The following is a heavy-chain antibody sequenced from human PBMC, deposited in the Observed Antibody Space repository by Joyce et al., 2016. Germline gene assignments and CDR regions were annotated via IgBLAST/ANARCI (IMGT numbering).Heavy chain of an antibody. Sequence: EVHLVESGGGLVQPGESLRLSCAASGFTCTSHWMHWVRQAPGKGLVWVSRMNFEGESRSYADFAKGRFTISRDNAKNTLYLEMNSLTVEDTAVYYCAVDALREWGQGTLVTVSS. J-gene: IGHJ4*02. CDR2: MNFEGESR. V-gene: IGHV3-74*01. CDR3: AVDALRE. CDR1: GFTCTSHW. D-gene: IGHD5-24*01.